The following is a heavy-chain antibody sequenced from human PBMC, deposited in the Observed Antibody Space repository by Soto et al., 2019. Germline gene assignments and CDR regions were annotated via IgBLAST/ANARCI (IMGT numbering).Heavy chain of an antibody. CDR2: ISYDGSNK. J-gene: IGHJ6*02. CDR1: GFTFSSYA. CDR3: ARDTQFYYYYGMDV. Sequence: LRLSCAASGFTFSSYAMHGVRQAPGKGLEWVAVISYDGSNKYYADSVKGRFTISRDNSKNTLYLQMNSLRAEDTAVYYCARDTQFYYYYGMDVWGQGTTVTVSS. V-gene: IGHV3-30-3*01.